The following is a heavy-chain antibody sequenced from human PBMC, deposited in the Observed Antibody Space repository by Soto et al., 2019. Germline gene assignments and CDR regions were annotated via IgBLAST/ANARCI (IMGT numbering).Heavy chain of an antibody. J-gene: IGHJ6*02. V-gene: IGHV5-51*01. CDR1: GYSFASYW. CDR2: IYPGDSDT. Sequence: PGESMKISCKGSGYSFASYWIGWVRQMPGKGLEWMGIIYPGDSDTRYSPSFQGQVTISADKSISTAYLQWSSLKASDTAVYYCARSGLDFGVVIIYNYYYGMDVWGQGTTVTVSS. D-gene: IGHD3-3*01. CDR3: ARSGLDFGVVIIYNYYYGMDV.